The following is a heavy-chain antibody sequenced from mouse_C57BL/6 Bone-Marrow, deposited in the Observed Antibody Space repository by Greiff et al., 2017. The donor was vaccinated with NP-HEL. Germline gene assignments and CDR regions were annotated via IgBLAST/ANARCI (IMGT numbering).Heavy chain of an antibody. CDR2: IHPNSGST. V-gene: IGHV1-64*01. Sequence: VQLQQPGAELVKPGASVKLSCKASVYTFTSYWMHWVKQRPGQGLEWIGMIHPNSGSTNYNEKFKSKATLTVDKSSSTAYMQLSSLTSEDSAVYYCARRWDWYFDVWGTGTTVTVSS. CDR1: VYTFTSYW. CDR3: ARRWDWYFDV. J-gene: IGHJ1*03. D-gene: IGHD1-1*02.